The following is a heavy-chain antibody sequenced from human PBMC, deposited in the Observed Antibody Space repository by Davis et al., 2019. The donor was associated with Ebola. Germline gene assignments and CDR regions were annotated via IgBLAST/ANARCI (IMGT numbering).Heavy chain of an antibody. D-gene: IGHD5-18*01. V-gene: IGHV4-39*07. J-gene: IGHJ4*02. CDR3: ARGSDSYGYLRSTLLFDY. Sequence: SETLSLTCTVSGGSIISSSSYWGWIRQPPRKGLEWIGSIYYSGITYYNPSLKSRVTISVDTSKNQFSLKLSSVTAADTAVYYCARGSDSYGYLRSTLLFDYWGQGTLVTVSS. CDR1: GGSIISSSSY. CDR2: IYYSGIT.